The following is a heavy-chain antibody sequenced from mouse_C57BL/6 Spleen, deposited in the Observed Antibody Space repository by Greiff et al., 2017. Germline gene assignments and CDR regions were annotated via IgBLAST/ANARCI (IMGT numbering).Heavy chain of an antibody. D-gene: IGHD4-1*01. CDR3: TRSNWDNWYFDV. CDR1: GYTFTSYW. V-gene: IGHV1-5*01. Sequence: EVQLQQSGTVLARPGASVKMSCKTSGYTFTSYWMHWVKQRPGQGLEWIGDIYPGNSDTSYNQKFKGKAKLTAVTSASTAYMELSRLTTEDSAVYYSTRSNWDNWYFDVWGTGTTVTVSS. CDR2: IYPGNSDT. J-gene: IGHJ1*03.